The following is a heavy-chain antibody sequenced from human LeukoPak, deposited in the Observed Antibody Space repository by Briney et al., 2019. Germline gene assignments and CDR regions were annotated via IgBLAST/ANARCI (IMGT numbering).Heavy chain of an antibody. Sequence: GASVKLPCKASGGTYSSYAVSWVRQACGQALEWMGSLTPILGIANYAQKFQGRVTITADKSTSTAYMELSSLRSEDTAVYYCARDLVATVTGDYYYGMDVWGQGTTVTVSS. V-gene: IGHV1-69*04. CDR1: GGTYSSYA. D-gene: IGHD4-17*01. CDR2: LTPILGIA. J-gene: IGHJ6*02. CDR3: ARDLVATVTGDYYYGMDV.